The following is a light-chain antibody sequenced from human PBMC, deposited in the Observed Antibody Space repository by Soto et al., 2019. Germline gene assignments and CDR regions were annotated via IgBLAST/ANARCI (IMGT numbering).Light chain of an antibody. J-gene: IGLJ2*01. V-gene: IGLV2-14*01. Sequence: QSVLTQPASVSGSPGQSITISCTGTSSDVGGYNYVSWYQQHPGKAPKLMIYDVSNRPSGVSNRFSLSKSGNTASLTMSGLQAQGEADYVSGSYTRSSTLGVFGGGTKLTVL. CDR2: DVS. CDR1: SSDVGGYNY. CDR3: GSYTRSSTLGV.